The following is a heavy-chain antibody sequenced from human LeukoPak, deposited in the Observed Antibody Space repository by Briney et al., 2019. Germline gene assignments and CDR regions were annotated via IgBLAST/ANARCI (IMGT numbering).Heavy chain of an antibody. D-gene: IGHD6-19*01. V-gene: IGHV7-4-1*02. CDR1: GYTFTRYA. J-gene: IGHJ4*02. Sequence: ASVKVSCKASGYTFTRYAVNWLRQAPGQGLEWMGWINPNTGNPTYAQAFTGRFVFSLDTSVSTAYLQISSLNTEDTAVYYCAIDQPVAGVSNFDSWGQGTLVTVSS. CDR3: AIDQPVAGVSNFDS. CDR2: INPNTGNP.